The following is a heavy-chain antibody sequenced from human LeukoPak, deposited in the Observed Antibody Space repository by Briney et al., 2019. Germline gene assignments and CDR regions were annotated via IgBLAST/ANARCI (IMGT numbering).Heavy chain of an antibody. CDR3: AREYKSEMATCLDY. CDR1: GGTFSSYA. V-gene: IGHV1-69*04. D-gene: IGHD5-24*01. CDR2: IIPIFGIA. Sequence: GASVEVSCKASGGTFSSYAISWVRQAPGQGLEWMGRIIPIFGIANYAQKFQGRVTITADKSTSTAYMELSSLRSEDTAVYYCAREYKSEMATCLDYWGQGTLVTVSS. J-gene: IGHJ4*02.